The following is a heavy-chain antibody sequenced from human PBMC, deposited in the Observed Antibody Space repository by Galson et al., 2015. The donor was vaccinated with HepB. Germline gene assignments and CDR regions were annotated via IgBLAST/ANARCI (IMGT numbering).Heavy chain of an antibody. Sequence: SLRLSCAASGFTFSDYYMSWIRQAPGKGLEWVSYISSSGSTIYYADSVKGRFTISRDNAKNSLYLQMNSLRAEDTAVYYCARVAREEWSNIDYFDYWGQGTLVTVSS. CDR2: ISSSGSTI. CDR1: GFTFSDYY. D-gene: IGHD3-3*01. CDR3: ARVAREEWSNIDYFDY. J-gene: IGHJ4*02. V-gene: IGHV3-11*01.